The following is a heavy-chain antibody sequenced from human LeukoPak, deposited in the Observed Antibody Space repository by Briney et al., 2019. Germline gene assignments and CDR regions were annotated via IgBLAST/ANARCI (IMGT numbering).Heavy chain of an antibody. CDR2: IYYSGST. CDR1: GGSISNYY. D-gene: IGHD6-6*01. J-gene: IGHJ3*02. V-gene: IGHV4-59*01. Sequence: PSETLSLTCTVSGGSISNYYWSWIRQPPGKGLEWIGYIYYSGSTNYNPSLKSRVTISVDTSKNQFSLKLSSVTAADTAVYYCARDSGYSSSPDAFDIWGQGTMVTVSS. CDR3: ARDSGYSSSPDAFDI.